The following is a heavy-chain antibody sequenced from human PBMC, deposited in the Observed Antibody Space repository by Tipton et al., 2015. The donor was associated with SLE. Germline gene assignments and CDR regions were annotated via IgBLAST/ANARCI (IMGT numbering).Heavy chain of an antibody. D-gene: IGHD3-3*01. V-gene: IGHV4-39*07. CDR2: IYYYTGNT. J-gene: IGHJ3*01. CDR1: GDSVDSNNVY. Sequence: TLSLTCSVSGDSVDSNNVYWTWVRQPPGKGLEWIAAIYYYTGNTFYTPSLKSRISISIDTSKNQFSLILNSVTAADTAVYYCAAATRLDGYYRGAFDLWGRGTVVTVSS. CDR3: AAATRLDGYYRGAFDL.